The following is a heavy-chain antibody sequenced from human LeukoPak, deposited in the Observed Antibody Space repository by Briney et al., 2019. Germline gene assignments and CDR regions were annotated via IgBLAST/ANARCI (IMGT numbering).Heavy chain of an antibody. Sequence: SGTLYLTCTVAGGSISRDANYWGWIRQPPGKGLAWFGSIYFSGTTYYNPSLKSRVTMSVERSKNQFSLELRYVTAADTTAFYCARDRYYSDSSGYYHLAYWGQGTLVTVSS. CDR3: ARDRYYSDSSGYYHLAY. CDR1: GGSISRDANY. D-gene: IGHD3-22*01. J-gene: IGHJ4*02. V-gene: IGHV4-39*07. CDR2: IYFSGTT.